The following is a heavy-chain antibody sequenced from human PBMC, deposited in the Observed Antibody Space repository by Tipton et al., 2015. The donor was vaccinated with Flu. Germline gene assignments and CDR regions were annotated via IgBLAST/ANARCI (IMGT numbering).Heavy chain of an antibody. CDR2: IRSSGTTT. CDR1: GFTFSSYE. D-gene: IGHD7-27*01. V-gene: IGHV3-48*03. CDR3: ASLTGDDF. J-gene: IGHJ4*02. Sequence: SLRLSCAASGFTFSSYEMNWVRQAPGKGLEWVSYIRSSGTTTYYADSVKGRFTISRDNAKNSLYLQMHSLRAEDTAVYYCASLTGDDFWGQGTLVTVS.